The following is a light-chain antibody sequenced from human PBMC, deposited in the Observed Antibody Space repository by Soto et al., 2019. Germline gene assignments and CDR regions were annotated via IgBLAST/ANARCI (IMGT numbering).Light chain of an antibody. Sequence: EIVMTQSPGTVSVFPGETVTLSCRASQSGSGYLDWFHQKPGQAPRLVLLRIFTRAIGVPARFSGSGSETEFTLTISGLQSEDSGVYSCLQQDYWPWTFGQGTKVEIK. J-gene: IGKJ1*01. CDR2: RIF. V-gene: IGKV3-15*01. CDR1: QSGSGY. CDR3: LQQDYWPWT.